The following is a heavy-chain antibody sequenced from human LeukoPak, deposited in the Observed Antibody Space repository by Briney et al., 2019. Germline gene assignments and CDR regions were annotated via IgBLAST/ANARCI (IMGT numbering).Heavy chain of an antibody. CDR1: GYTFTSYD. Sequence: ASVKVSCKASGYTFTSYDINWVRQASGQGLEWMGWMNPNSGNTGYAQKFQGRVTMTRNTSISTAYMELSSLRSEDTAVYYCARSRVRAAAGTGYWGQGTLVTVSS. CDR2: MNPNSGNT. CDR3: ARSRVRAAAGTGY. D-gene: IGHD6-13*01. J-gene: IGHJ4*02. V-gene: IGHV1-8*01.